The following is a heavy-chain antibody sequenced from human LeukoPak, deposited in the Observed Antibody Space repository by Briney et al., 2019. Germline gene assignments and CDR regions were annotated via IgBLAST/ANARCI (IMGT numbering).Heavy chain of an antibody. J-gene: IGHJ4*02. CDR2: ISGSGGST. Sequence: GGSLRLSCAASGFTFSSYAMSWVRQAPGKGLELVSAISGSGGSTYYADSVKGRFTISRDNSKNTLYLQMNSLRAEDTAVYYCAKDLTMVRGVIIPRGFDYWGQGTLVTVSS. V-gene: IGHV3-23*01. CDR3: AKDLTMVRGVIIPRGFDY. CDR1: GFTFSSYA. D-gene: IGHD3-10*01.